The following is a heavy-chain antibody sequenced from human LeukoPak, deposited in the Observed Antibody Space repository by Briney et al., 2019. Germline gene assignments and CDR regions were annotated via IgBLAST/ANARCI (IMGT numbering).Heavy chain of an antibody. Sequence: GGSLRLSCAASGFTVSSNYMSWVRQAPGKGLEWVSVIYSGGSTYYADSVKGRFTISGDNSKNTPYLQMNSLRAEDTAVYYCASSLGVVGSFDYWGQGTLVTVSS. V-gene: IGHV3-53*01. CDR1: GFTVSSNY. CDR3: ASSLGVVGSFDY. D-gene: IGHD2-2*01. J-gene: IGHJ4*02. CDR2: IYSGGST.